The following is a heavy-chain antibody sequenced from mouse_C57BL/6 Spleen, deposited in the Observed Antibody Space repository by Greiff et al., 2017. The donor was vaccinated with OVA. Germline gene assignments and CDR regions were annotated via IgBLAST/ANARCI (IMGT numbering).Heavy chain of an antibody. Sequence: VQLQESGAELARPGASVKLSCMASGYTFTSYGISWVKQRTGQGLEWIGEIYPRSGNTYYNGKFKGKATLTADKSSSTAYMELRSLTSEDSAVYFCARGLGDYAMDYWGQGTSVTVSS. CDR1: GYTFTSYG. V-gene: IGHV1-81*01. CDR3: ARGLGDYAMDY. CDR2: IYPRSGNT. J-gene: IGHJ4*01. D-gene: IGHD3-3*01.